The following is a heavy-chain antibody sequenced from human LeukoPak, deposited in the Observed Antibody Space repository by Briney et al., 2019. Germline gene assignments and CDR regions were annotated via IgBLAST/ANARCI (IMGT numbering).Heavy chain of an antibody. J-gene: IGHJ5*02. D-gene: IGHD6-19*01. CDR2: IKQDGTEK. CDR1: GFAFSSYW. V-gene: IGHV3-7*01. CDR3: AREDIAVAGTYFDP. Sequence: PGGSLRLSCTASGFAFSSYWMNWVRQAPGKGLEWVANIKQDGTEKYYVDSVKGRFTISRDNSKNTLYLQMNSLRAEDTAVYYCAREDIAVAGTYFDPWGQGTLVTVSS.